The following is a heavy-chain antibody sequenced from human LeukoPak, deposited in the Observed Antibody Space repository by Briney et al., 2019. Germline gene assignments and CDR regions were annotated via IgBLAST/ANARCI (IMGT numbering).Heavy chain of an antibody. CDR3: AVGRPRNATRLDDGYDF. V-gene: IGHV4-4*07. CDR1: GGSITTYY. CDR2: ISTSGRT. D-gene: IGHD1-1*01. J-gene: IGHJ3*01. Sequence: SETLSLTCTVSGGSITTYYWSWIRQPAGKGLEWIGRISTSGRTNYNPSLKSRLTMSADTSKNQFSLILNSVTTADTAVYYCAVGRPRNATRLDDGYDFWGQGTMVTVSS.